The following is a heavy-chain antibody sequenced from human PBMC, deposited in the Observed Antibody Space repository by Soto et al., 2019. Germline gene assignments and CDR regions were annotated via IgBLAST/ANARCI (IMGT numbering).Heavy chain of an antibody. D-gene: IGHD2-15*01. CDR2: IYYSGST. J-gene: IGHJ2*01. Sequence: QVQLQESGPGLVKPSQTLSLTCTVSGGSISSGGNYWSWIRQHPGKGLEWIGYIYYSGSTYYNPSLKSRVTISVDTSKNQFSVKLSSVTAAYTAVYYCARDPSVANYWYFDLWGRGTLVTVSS. CDR3: ARDPSVANYWYFDL. CDR1: GGSISSGGNY. V-gene: IGHV4-31*03.